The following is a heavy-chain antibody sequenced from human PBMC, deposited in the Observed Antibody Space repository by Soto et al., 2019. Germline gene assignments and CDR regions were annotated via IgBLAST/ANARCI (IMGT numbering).Heavy chain of an antibody. CDR3: TRGGDPYKTGH. CDR1: GGSISSGGYS. CDR2: IHYSGST. V-gene: IGHV4-61*08. J-gene: IGHJ4*02. D-gene: IGHD2-21*01. Sequence: SETLSLTCAVSGGSISSGGYSWSWIRHPPGKGLEWIGFIHYSGSTNYNPSLKGRVTMSVDTSKNQFSLKLTSVNTADTAIYYCTRGGDPYKTGHWGQGTLVTVSS.